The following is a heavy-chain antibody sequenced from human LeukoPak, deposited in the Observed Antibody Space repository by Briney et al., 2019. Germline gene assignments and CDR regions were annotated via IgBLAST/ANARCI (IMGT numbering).Heavy chain of an antibody. CDR1: GFTFSSYA. CDR3: ARCRSSGQIPGAFDI. V-gene: IGHV3-30-3*01. CDR2: ISYDGSNK. Sequence: GRSLRLSCAASGFTFSSYAMHWVRQAPGKGLEWVAVISYDGSNKYYADSVKGRFTISRDNSKNTLYLQMNSLRAEDTAVYYCARCRSSGQIPGAFDIWGQGTMVTVSS. D-gene: IGHD3-22*01. J-gene: IGHJ3*02.